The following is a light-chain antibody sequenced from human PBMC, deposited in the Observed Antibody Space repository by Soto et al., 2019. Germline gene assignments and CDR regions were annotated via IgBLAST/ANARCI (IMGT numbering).Light chain of an antibody. CDR2: SNN. CDR1: SSNIGSNT. V-gene: IGLV1-44*01. CDR3: AAWDDSGPVV. J-gene: IGLJ2*01. Sequence: QSVLTQPPSASGTPGQRVTISCSGSSSNIGSNTVNWYQQLPGTAPKLLIYSNNQRPSGVPDRFSGSKSGTSASLAISGLQSEDEADYYCAAWDDSGPVVFGGGTKLTVL.